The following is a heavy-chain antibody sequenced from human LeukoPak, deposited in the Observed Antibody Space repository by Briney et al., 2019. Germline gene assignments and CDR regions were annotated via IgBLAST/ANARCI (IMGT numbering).Heavy chain of an antibody. CDR1: GYTFTNYW. CDR3: AAHLAYSHLEY. D-gene: IGHD5-18*01. Sequence: GESLKISCKGSGYTFTNYWIGWVRQMPGKGLEWMGIIYPGDSHTRYSPSFQGQVTISADKSISTAYLRWNSLKASDNAMYYRAAHLAYSHLEYWGQGTLVTVSS. CDR2: IYPGDSHT. V-gene: IGHV5-51*01. J-gene: IGHJ4*02.